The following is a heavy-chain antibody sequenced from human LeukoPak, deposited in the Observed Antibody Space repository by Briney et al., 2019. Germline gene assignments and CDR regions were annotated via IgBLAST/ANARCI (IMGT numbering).Heavy chain of an antibody. J-gene: IGHJ4*02. CDR3: ATRPYGSASDY. CDR1: GFTFSSYE. CDR2: ISYDGSNK. Sequence: GGSLRLSCAASGFTFSSYEMNWVRQAPGKGLEWVAVISYDGSNKYYADSVKGRFTISRDNSKNTLYLQMNSLRAEDTAVYYCATRPYGSASDYWGQGTLVTVSS. V-gene: IGHV3-30*04. D-gene: IGHD3-10*01.